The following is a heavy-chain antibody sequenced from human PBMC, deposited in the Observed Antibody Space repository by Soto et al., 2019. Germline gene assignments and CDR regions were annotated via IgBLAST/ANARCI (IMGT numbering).Heavy chain of an antibody. J-gene: IGHJ4*02. CDR1: EYTLSECT. Sequence: QVQLVQSGAEITKPGASVKVSCKVFEYTLSECTLHWGRQAPRKGLEWVGGVHAEEGEAIYAPTFKGRVTVTEDPSTDTAYMELSSMTSDDTARYCCATVGEYRYAFAYLGQGSLVTVSS. CDR3: ATVGEYRYAFAY. V-gene: IGHV1-24*01. CDR2: VHAEEGEA. D-gene: IGHD5-18*01.